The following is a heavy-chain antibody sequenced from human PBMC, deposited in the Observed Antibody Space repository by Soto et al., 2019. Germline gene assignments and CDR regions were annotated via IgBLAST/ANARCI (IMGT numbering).Heavy chain of an antibody. V-gene: IGHV4-59*01. J-gene: IGHJ5*02. CDR2: IYYSGST. D-gene: IGHD3-10*01. Sequence: SETLSLTCTVSGGSIGSYYWSWIRQPPGKGLEWIGYIYYSGSTNYNPSLKSRVTISVDTSKNQFSLKLSSVTAADTAVYYCARSEAITMVRGVIWWFDPWGQGTLVTVSS. CDR3: ARSEAITMVRGVIWWFDP. CDR1: GGSIGSYY.